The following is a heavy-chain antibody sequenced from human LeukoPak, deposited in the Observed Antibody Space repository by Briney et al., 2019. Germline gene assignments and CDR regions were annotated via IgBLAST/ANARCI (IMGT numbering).Heavy chain of an antibody. CDR2: VYSDGRT. J-gene: IGHJ4*02. CDR1: GFTLSNTY. V-gene: IGHV3-66*04. D-gene: IGHD6-19*01. CDR3: ASQIAVSGTALDY. Sequence: PGGSLRLSCAASGFTLSNTYMNWVRQAPGKGLEGVSVVYSDGRTYYADSMKGRFTVSRDNSQNTLYLQMNSLRAEDTAMYYCASQIAVSGTALDYWGQGTLVAVSS.